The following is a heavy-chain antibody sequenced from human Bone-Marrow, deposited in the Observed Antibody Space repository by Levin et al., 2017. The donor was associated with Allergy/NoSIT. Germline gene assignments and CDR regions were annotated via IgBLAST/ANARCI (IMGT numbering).Heavy chain of an antibody. V-gene: IGHV3-48*02. J-gene: IGHJ4*02. CDR3: ARDPTYDVSAT. Sequence: QSGGSLRLSCAASGFVFSNYAMNWVRRAPGKGLELVSFINSDGTAVHYSDSVKGRFTISRDNAKNSLYLQLSSLRDDDTAVYYCARDPTYDVSATWGQGTLVTVSS. CDR2: INSDGTAV. D-gene: IGHD3-22*01. CDR1: GFVFSNYA.